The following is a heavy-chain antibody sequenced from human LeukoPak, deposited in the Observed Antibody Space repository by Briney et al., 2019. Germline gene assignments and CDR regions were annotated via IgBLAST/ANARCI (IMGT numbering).Heavy chain of an antibody. CDR2: IYTSGST. CDR1: GGSISSYY. Sequence: PSETLSLTCTISGGSISSYYWSWIRQPAGKGLEWIGRIYTSGSTNYNPSLKSRVTMSVDTSKNQFSLKLSSVTAADTAVYYCARDPLYCSSTSCYGWFDPWGQGTLVTVSS. J-gene: IGHJ5*02. D-gene: IGHD2-2*01. CDR3: ARDPLYCSSTSCYGWFDP. V-gene: IGHV4-4*07.